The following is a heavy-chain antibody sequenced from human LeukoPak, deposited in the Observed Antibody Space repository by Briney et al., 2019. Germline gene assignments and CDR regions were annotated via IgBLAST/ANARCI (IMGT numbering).Heavy chain of an antibody. D-gene: IGHD2-2*01. CDR1: GGSISSYY. Sequence: SETLSLTCTVSGGSISSYYWSWIRQPPGKGLEWIGYIYYSGSTNYNPSLKSRVTISVDTSKNQFSLKLSSVTAADTAVYYCASGYCSSTSCLDAFDIWGQGTMVTVSS. V-gene: IGHV4-59*01. J-gene: IGHJ3*02. CDR2: IYYSGST. CDR3: ASGYCSSTSCLDAFDI.